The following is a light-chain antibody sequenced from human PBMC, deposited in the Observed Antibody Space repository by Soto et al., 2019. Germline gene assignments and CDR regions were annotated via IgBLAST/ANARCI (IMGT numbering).Light chain of an antibody. Sequence: EIVMTQSPGTLSVFPGESVTLSCRASQSVNGFLDWFQHKPGQAPRLVLKRIFIRAIGVPPRFSGSGSETEFTLTINGLQSEDSGVYYCLQHYAWPWTFGQGTKVEIK. CDR2: RIF. J-gene: IGKJ1*01. V-gene: IGKV3-15*01. CDR3: LQHYAWPWT. CDR1: QSVNGF.